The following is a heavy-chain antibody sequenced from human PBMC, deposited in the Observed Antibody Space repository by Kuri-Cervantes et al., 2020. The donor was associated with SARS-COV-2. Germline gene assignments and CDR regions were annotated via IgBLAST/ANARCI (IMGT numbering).Heavy chain of an antibody. Sequence: GGSLRLSCKGSGYSFTSYWIGWVRQMPGKGLEWMGIIYPGNSDTRYSPSFQGQVTISADKSISTTYLQWSSLKASDTAMYYCARRATIAVAGNDAFDIWGQGTMVTVSS. CDR3: ARRATIAVAGNDAFDI. D-gene: IGHD6-19*01. J-gene: IGHJ3*02. CDR1: GYSFTSYW. CDR2: IYPGNSDT. V-gene: IGHV5-51*01.